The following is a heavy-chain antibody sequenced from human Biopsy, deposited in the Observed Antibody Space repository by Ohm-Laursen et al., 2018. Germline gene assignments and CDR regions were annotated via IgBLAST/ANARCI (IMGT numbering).Heavy chain of an antibody. CDR2: IYYSGST. D-gene: IGHD6-19*01. V-gene: IGHV4-39*01. J-gene: IGHJ4*02. CDR3: ASLPQSPLAVAGDYFDS. CDR1: GGSISSSSYY. Sequence: PSETLSLTCTVSGGSISSSSYYWGWIRQPPGKGLEWIGSIYYSGSTYYNPSLKSRVTISVDTSKNQFSLNLNSVTAADTAVYYCASLPQSPLAVAGDYFDSWGQGVLITVSS.